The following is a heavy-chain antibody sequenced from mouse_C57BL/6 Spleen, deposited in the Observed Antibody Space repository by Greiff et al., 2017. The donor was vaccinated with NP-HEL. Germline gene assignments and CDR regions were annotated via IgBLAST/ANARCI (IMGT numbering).Heavy chain of an antibody. CDR3: ARGTTMITTGDYYAMDY. J-gene: IGHJ4*01. CDR1: GYTFTDYH. CDR2: ISPNNGGT. Sequence: EVQLQESGPELVKPGASVKIPCKASGYTFTDYHMAWVQQSPGKSLEWIGDISPNNGGTIYNHKFKGKATLTVDKSSSTAYMELRSLTSEDTAVYYCARGTTMITTGDYYAMDYWGQGTSVTGSS. V-gene: IGHV1-18*01. D-gene: IGHD2-4*01.